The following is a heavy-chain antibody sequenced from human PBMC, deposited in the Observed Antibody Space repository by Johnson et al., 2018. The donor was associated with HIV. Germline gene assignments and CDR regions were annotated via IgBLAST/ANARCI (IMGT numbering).Heavy chain of an antibody. V-gene: IGHV3-20*04. CDR1: GFTFDDYG. D-gene: IGHD2-21*02. CDR3: AKVRCGGDCLDAFDI. J-gene: IGHJ3*02. Sequence: VQLVESGGGLVQPGGSLRLSCAASGFTFDDYGMSWVRQAPGKGLEWVSGINWNGGSTGYADSVKGRFTISRDNSKNTLYLQMNRLRAEDTAVYYCAKVRCGGDCLDAFDIWGQGTMVTVSS. CDR2: INWNGGST.